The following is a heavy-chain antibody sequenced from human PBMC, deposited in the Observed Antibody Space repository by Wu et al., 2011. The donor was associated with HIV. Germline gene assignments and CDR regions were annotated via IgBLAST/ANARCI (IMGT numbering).Heavy chain of an antibody. CDR3: ARDRSQGDGSGDNYFHGMDV. CDR1: GYTFTSYG. Sequence: QVQLVQSGAEVKKPGASVKVSCKASGYTFTSYGISWVRQAPGQGLEWIGWIRTYNGETNYAQNLQGRVTVTTDTSTSTVYMEVRSLRSDDTAVYYCARDRSQGDGSGDNYFHGMDVWGQGTAVTVSS. J-gene: IGHJ6*02. V-gene: IGHV1-18*01. D-gene: IGHD3-10*01. CDR2: IRTYNGET.